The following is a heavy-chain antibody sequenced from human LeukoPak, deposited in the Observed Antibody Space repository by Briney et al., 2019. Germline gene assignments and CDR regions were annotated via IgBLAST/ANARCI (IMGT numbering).Heavy chain of an antibody. CDR1: GFAFSSNA. D-gene: IGHD2-8*01. CDR3: TTNPYFDY. Sequence: GGSLRLSCAASGFAFSSNAVSWVRKAAGKGLEWVSAISATKDGTYYADSVKGRFTISRDNSKNPLYLQMSTLRAEDTAVYYWTTNPYFDYWGQGALVTVSS. CDR2: ISATKDGT. V-gene: IGHV3-23*01. J-gene: IGHJ4*02.